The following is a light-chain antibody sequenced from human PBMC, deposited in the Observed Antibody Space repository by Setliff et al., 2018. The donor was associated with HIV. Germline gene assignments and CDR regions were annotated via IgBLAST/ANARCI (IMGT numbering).Light chain of an antibody. CDR2: DDS. CDR1: SSAIGTYNL. V-gene: IGLV2-23*01. CDR3: CSYAGSATWV. Sequence: QSVLTQPASVPGSPGQSITLSCTGTSSAIGTYNLVSWYQQYPGKAPKLMIYDDSKRPSGLSNRFSGSKSGNTASLTISGLQAEDEADYYCCSYAGSATWVFGGGTKVTV. J-gene: IGLJ2*01.